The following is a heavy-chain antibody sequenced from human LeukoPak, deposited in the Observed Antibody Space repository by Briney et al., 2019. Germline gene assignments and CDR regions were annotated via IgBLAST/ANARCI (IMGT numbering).Heavy chain of an antibody. J-gene: IGHJ6*03. CDR1: GFTFSSYS. D-gene: IGHD1-1*01. V-gene: IGHV3-21*01. CDR3: ARDHGYSARYYYYYMDV. CDR2: ISSSSSYI. Sequence: GGSLRLSCAASGFTFSSYSMNWVRQAPGKGLEWVSSISSSSSYIYYADSVKGRFTISRDNAKNSLYLQMNSLRAEDTAVYYCARDHGYSARYYYYYMDVWGKGTTVTVSS.